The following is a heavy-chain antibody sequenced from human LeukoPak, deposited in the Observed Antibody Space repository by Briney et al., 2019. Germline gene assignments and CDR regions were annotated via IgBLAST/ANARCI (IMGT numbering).Heavy chain of an antibody. CDR2: IYHSGST. D-gene: IGHD6-13*01. Sequence: KTSETLSLTCTVSGYSISSGYYWGWIRQPPGKGLEWIGSIYHSGSTYYNPSLKSRVTISVDTSNNQFSLKVNSVTAADTAVYYCARDLSSAWFYYWGQGTLVTVSS. V-gene: IGHV4-38-2*02. J-gene: IGHJ4*02. CDR1: GYSISSGYY. CDR3: ARDLSSAWFYY.